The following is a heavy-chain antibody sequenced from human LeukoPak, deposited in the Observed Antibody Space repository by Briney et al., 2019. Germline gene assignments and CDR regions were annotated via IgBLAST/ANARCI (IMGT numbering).Heavy chain of an antibody. J-gene: IGHJ6*04. Sequence: SETLSLTCTVSGGSISSYYWSWIRQPAGKGLEWIRRIYTSGSTNYNPSLKSRVTMSVDTSKNQFSLKLSSVTAADTAVYYCARDSYDFWSPDVWGKGTTVTVSS. V-gene: IGHV4-4*07. CDR3: ARDSYDFWSPDV. CDR2: IYTSGST. D-gene: IGHD3-3*01. CDR1: GGSISSYY.